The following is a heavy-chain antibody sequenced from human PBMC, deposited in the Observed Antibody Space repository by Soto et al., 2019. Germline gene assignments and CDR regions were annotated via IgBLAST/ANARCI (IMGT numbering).Heavy chain of an antibody. J-gene: IGHJ3*02. V-gene: IGHV1-69*02. CDR1: GGTFSSYT. CDR3: ASTFFYDEGAAFDI. CDR2: IIPILGIA. D-gene: IGHD5-12*01. Sequence: ASVKVSCKASGGTFSSYTISWVRQAPGQGLEWMGRIIPILGIANYAHKFQGRVTITADKSTSTAYMELSSLRSEDTAVYYCASTFFYDEGAAFDIWGQGTMVTVSS.